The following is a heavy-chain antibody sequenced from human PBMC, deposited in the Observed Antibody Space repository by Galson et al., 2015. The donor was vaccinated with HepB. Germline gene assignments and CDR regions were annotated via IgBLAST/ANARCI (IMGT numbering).Heavy chain of an antibody. Sequence: SLRLSCAASGFTFSSYAMSWVRQAPGKGLEWVSRISGSGGTTSYADSVKGRFAISRDNSKNTLYLQMNSLRAEDTAVYYCAKETYYDIFTGYSYDVLDIWGQGTMVTVSS. CDR3: AKETYYDIFTGYSYDVLDI. J-gene: IGHJ3*02. CDR2: ISGSGGTT. D-gene: IGHD3-9*01. V-gene: IGHV3-23*01. CDR1: GFTFSSYA.